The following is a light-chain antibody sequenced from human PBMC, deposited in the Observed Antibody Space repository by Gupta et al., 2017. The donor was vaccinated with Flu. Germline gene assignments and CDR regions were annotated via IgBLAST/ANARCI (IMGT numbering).Light chain of an antibody. CDR1: QDISTY. CDR3: QQFDRYPLT. V-gene: IGKV1-9*01. CDR2: NAS. J-gene: IGKJ4*01. Sequence: SVGERVTITCRASQDISTYLTWYQKPPGKAPHFLIYNASTLESGVPSRFSGSGSGTEFILTISSLQPEDSATYYCQQFDRYPLTFGGGTKVE.